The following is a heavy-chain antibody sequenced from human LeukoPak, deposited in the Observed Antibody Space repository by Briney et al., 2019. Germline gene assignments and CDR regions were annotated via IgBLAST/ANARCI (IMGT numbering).Heavy chain of an antibody. V-gene: IGHV1-2*02. CDR1: GYTFTGFY. CDR2: INPNSGGT. D-gene: IGHD7-27*01. Sequence: ASVKVSCKASGYTFTGFYLHWMRQAPGQGLEWMGWINPNSGGTNYAQKFQGRVTMTRDTSISTAYMELSRLRSDDTAVYYCAREEGNWGDAFDIWGQGTMVTVSS. J-gene: IGHJ3*02. CDR3: AREEGNWGDAFDI.